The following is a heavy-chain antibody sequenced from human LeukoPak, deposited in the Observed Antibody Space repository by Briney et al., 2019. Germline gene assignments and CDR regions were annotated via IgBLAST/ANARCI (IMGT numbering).Heavy chain of an antibody. Sequence: PGGSLRLSCAASGFTFSDYYMSWIRQAPGKGLEWVSYISSSGSTIYYADSVKGRFTISRDNAKNSLYLQMDSLGADDTAVYYCARDGCSGGGCYPYYYYMDVWGKGTAVTVSS. J-gene: IGHJ6*03. D-gene: IGHD2-15*01. CDR2: ISSSGSTI. CDR1: GFTFSDYY. CDR3: ARDGCSGGGCYPYYYYMDV. V-gene: IGHV3-11*04.